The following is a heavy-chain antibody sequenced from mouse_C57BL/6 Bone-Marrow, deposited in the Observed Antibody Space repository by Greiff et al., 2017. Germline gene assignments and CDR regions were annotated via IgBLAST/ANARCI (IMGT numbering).Heavy chain of an antibody. CDR3: TPIYSGY. V-gene: IGHV14-4*01. J-gene: IGHJ2*01. D-gene: IGHD1-1*01. CDR1: GFNIKDDY. Sequence: EVQLQQSGAELVRPGASVKLSCTASGFNIKDDYMHWVKQRPEQGLEWIGWIDPENGDTEYASKFQGKATITADTSSNTDYLQLSSLTSEDSAVYSCTPIYSGYWGQDTTLTVSS. CDR2: IDPENGDT.